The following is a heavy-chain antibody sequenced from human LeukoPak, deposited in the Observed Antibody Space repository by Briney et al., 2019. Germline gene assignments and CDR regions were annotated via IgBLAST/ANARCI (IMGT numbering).Heavy chain of an antibody. CDR3: ARALYSSAWPNFDY. CDR2: INASGGNT. CDR1: GYTFTTYY. D-gene: IGHD6-19*01. Sequence: GASVKVSCKASGYTFTTYYVHWVRQAPGQGLEWMGVINASGGNTNYAQKFQGRVTMTRDMSTSTVYMELSSLRSEDTAVYYCARALYSSAWPNFDYWGQGTLVTVSS. J-gene: IGHJ4*02. V-gene: IGHV1-46*01.